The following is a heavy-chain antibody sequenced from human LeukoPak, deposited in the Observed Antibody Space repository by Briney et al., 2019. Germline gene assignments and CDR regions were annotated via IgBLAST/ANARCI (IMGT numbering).Heavy chain of an antibody. J-gene: IGHJ6*02. CDR3: ARGGPFPPHSSSWYVHLYYYYGMDV. V-gene: IGHV4-34*01. D-gene: IGHD6-13*01. Sequence: SETLSLTCAVYGGSLSGYYWSWIRQPPGKGLEWIGEINHSGSTNYNPSLKSRVTISVDTSKNQFSLKLSSVTAADTAVYYCARGGPFPPHSSSWYVHLYYYYGMDVWGQGTTVTVSS. CDR1: GGSLSGYY. CDR2: INHSGST.